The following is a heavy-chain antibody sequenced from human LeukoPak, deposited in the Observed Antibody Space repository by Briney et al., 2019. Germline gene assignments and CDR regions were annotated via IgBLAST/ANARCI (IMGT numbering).Heavy chain of an antibody. Sequence: GGSLRLSCAASGFTFTSYAMSWVRQAPGKGLEWVSAISYSGGSTYYADSVKGRFTISRDDSKNTLYLQMNSLRAEDTAVYYCAKDWAVAGYWGQGTLATVSS. CDR3: AKDWAVAGY. D-gene: IGHD6-19*01. CDR2: ISYSGGST. V-gene: IGHV3-23*01. CDR1: GFTFTSYA. J-gene: IGHJ4*02.